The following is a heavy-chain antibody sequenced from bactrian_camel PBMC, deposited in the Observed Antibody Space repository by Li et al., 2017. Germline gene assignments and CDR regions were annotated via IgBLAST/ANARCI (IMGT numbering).Heavy chain of an antibody. Sequence: QVQLVESGGGLVQPGGSLRLSCAASGFTFSTYWMYWVRQAPGKGLEWVSTIARTGTTYYADSVKGRFTISRDDAKNTIYLQMNNLKPDDTAVYYCAAEVFPCRSYSDYAEHWGQGTQVT. V-gene: IGHV3S1*01. CDR3: AAEVFPCRSYSDYAEH. CDR1: GFTFSTYW. D-gene: IGHD4*01. J-gene: IGHJ4*01. CDR2: IARTGTT.